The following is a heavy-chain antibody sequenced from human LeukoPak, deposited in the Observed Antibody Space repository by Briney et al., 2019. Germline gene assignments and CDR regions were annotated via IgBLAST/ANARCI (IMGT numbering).Heavy chain of an antibody. J-gene: IGHJ4*02. Sequence: TSQTLSLTCSVSGGSISSGTYYWSWIRQPPGKGLEWIGYIYHSGDTYYNPSLKSRVTISIDRSKNQFSLKLSSVTAADTAVYYCARVYADSRRLQIAYGGQGTQVTVSS. V-gene: IGHV4-30-2*01. CDR1: GGSISSGTYY. CDR2: IYHSGDT. CDR3: ARVYADSRRLQIAY. D-gene: IGHD2-8*01.